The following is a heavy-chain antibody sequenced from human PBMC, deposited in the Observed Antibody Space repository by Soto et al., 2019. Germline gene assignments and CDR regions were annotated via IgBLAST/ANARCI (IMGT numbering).Heavy chain of an antibody. V-gene: IGHV3-30*04. J-gene: IGHJ3*01. CDR2: ISPDGSDT. Sequence: PGRSLRLSCAGSRFTFSSYAMHWVRQAPGKGLEWVSVISPDGSDTFYAESVKGRFTISRDNSKNTMYVQMNSLRPEDTATNYCPRQGGSPGNYYPDSFLGGQRTSVTAS. CDR1: RFTFSSYA. CDR3: PRQGGSPGNYYPDSFL. D-gene: IGHD1-26*01.